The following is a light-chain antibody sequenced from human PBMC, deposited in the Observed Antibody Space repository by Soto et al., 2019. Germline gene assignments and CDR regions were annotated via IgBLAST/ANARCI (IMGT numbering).Light chain of an antibody. J-gene: IGKJ5*01. V-gene: IGKV3-20*01. CDR2: GAS. CDR1: QSVSSSY. CDR3: QHYGSAPPIT. Sequence: EIVLTQSPGTLSLSPGEKATLSCRASQSVSSSYLAWYQQKPGQAPRLLIYGASSRATGIPDRFSGSGSGTDFTLTISRLEPEDFEVYFCQHYGSAPPITFGQGTRLEIK.